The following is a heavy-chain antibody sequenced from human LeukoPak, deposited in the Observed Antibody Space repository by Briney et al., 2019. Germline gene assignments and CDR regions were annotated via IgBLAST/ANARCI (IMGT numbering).Heavy chain of an antibody. V-gene: IGHV4-4*07. D-gene: IGHD3-10*01. CDR3: ARDPQGRLYFDY. J-gene: IGHJ4*02. Sequence: SETLSLPYTVSGGCISSYYWSWLRQLAGKELEWMGRIYTSGRNNYNPSLKRRVTLSVNTSKNQFSWELRSVTPADTAVYYCARDPQGRLYFDYWGQGTLVTVPS. CDR2: IYTSGRN. CDR1: GGCISSYY.